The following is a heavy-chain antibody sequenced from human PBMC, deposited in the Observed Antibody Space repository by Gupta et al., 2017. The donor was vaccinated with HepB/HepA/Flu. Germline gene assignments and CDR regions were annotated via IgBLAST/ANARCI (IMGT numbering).Heavy chain of an antibody. D-gene: IGHD3-9*01. Sequence: QVQLQQWGAGLLKPSETLSLTCAVYGGSFSGYYWSWIRQPPGKGLEWIGEINHSGSTNYNTSLKSRVTISVETSKNKFSRKLSSVTAAETAVYYCARKPRGSLTGRYFDYGGQGTLVTVSS. CDR2: INHSGST. V-gene: IGHV4-34*01. CDR1: GGSFSGYY. J-gene: IGHJ4*02. CDR3: ARKPRGSLTGRYFDY.